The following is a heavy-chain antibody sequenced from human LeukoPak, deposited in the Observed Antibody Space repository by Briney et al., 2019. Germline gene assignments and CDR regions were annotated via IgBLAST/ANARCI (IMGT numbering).Heavy chain of an antibody. J-gene: IGHJ5*02. V-gene: IGHV4-61*02. CDR1: GGSITKLEYY. D-gene: IGHD1-7*01. CDR2: VDVGGAT. CDR3: AGGPSSLELLKT. Sequence: PSETLSLTCNVSGGSITKLEYYWSWIRQPAGKGLEWIARVDVGGATNYKPSLKSRVPISVDPSKNQFSLKVTSVTAADTALYFCAGGPSSLELLKTWGQGTLVTVSS.